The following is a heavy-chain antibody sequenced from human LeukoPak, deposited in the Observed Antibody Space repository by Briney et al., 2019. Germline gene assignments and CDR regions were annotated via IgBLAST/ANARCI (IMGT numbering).Heavy chain of an antibody. Sequence: GGSLRLPCAASGFVVSGNYMSWVRQTPGKGLEWISVIYSGGTTYYADSVKGRFTISRDDAGNTLGLQMNSLRVEDTAVYYCARAAGPSGHWGPGTLVIVSS. D-gene: IGHD6-19*01. CDR1: GFVVSGNY. CDR3: ARAAGPSGH. CDR2: IYSGGTT. V-gene: IGHV3-66*01. J-gene: IGHJ4*02.